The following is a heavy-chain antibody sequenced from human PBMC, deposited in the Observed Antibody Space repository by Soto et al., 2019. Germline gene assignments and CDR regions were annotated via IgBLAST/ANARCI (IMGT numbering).Heavy chain of an antibody. CDR3: ARGWCSGGSCTTGGMYV. D-gene: IGHD2-15*01. CDR2: IIPIFGTA. J-gene: IGHJ6*02. Sequence: GASVKVSCKASGGTFSSYAISWVRQAPGQGLEWMGGIIPIFGTANYAQKFQGRVTITADESTSTAYMELSSLRSEDTAVYYCARGWCSGGSCTTGGMYVWGQGTTVTVSS. V-gene: IGHV1-69*13. CDR1: GGTFSSYA.